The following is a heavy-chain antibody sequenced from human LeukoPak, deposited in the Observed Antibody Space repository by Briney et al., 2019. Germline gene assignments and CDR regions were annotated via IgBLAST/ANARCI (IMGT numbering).Heavy chain of an antibody. D-gene: IGHD2/OR15-2a*01. V-gene: IGHV4-4*07. CDR2: IYTSGST. Sequence: SETLSLTCTVSGGSISSYYWSWIRQPAGKGLEWIGRIYTSGSTNYNPSLKSRVTMSVDTSKNQFSLKLSSVTAADTAVYYCARGPFLPFYANYYYYYYMDVWGKGTTVTVSS. CDR3: ARGPFLPFYANYYYYYYMDV. CDR1: GGSISSYY. J-gene: IGHJ6*03.